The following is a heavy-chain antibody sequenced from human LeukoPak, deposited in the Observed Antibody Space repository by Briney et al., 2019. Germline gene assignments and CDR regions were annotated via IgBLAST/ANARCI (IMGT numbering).Heavy chain of an antibody. CDR1: GFTFSSYG. CDR3: AKLGFRAGYDAFDI. Sequence: PGRSLRLSCAASGFTFSSYGMHWVRQAPGKGLEWVAVISYDGSNKYYADSVKGRFTISRDNSKNTLYLQMNSLRAEDTAVYYCAKLGFRAGYDAFDIWGQGTMVTVSS. CDR2: ISYDGSNK. J-gene: IGHJ3*02. D-gene: IGHD3-10*01. V-gene: IGHV3-30*18.